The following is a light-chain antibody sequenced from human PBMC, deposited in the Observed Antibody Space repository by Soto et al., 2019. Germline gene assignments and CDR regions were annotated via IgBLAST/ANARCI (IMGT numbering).Light chain of an antibody. Sequence: QSALTQPPSASGSPGQSVTISCTGTSSDVGVYNYVSWYQQHPGKAPKLMIYDVNKRPSGVPDRFSGSKSGNTASLTVSGLQAEDYADYYCISFAGGRIWVFGGGIQLTVL. CDR3: ISFAGGRIWV. V-gene: IGLV2-8*01. CDR1: SSDVGVYNY. CDR2: DVN. J-gene: IGLJ3*02.